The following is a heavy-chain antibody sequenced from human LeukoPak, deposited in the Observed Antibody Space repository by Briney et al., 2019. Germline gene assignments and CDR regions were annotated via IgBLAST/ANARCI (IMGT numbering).Heavy chain of an antibody. J-gene: IGHJ4*02. CDR3: VRDPEALDY. V-gene: IGHV3-33*01. Sequence: PGGSLRLSCAASGFTFSNYGMHWVRQAPGKGLEWVALIWYDGSNKYYADSVRGRFTISRDNSKNTLYLQMNSLRAEDTAMYYCVRDPEALDYWGQGTLVTVSS. CDR2: IWYDGSNK. CDR1: GFTFSNYG.